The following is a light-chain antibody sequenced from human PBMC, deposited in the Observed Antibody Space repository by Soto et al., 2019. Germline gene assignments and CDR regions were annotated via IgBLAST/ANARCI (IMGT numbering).Light chain of an antibody. Sequence: DIVMTQSPDSLAVSLGERATINYKSSQSVLYSSNNKNCLAWYQQKPGQPPKLLIYWASTRESGVPDRFSGSGSGTDFTLTISSLQAEDVAVYYCQQYYSTLWTFGQGTKVEIK. CDR3: QQYYSTLWT. CDR1: QSVLYSSNNKNC. J-gene: IGKJ1*01. CDR2: WAS. V-gene: IGKV4-1*01.